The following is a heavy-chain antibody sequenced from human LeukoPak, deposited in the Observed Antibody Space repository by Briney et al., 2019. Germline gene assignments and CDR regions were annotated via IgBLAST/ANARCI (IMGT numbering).Heavy chain of an antibody. D-gene: IGHD2-15*01. CDR2: IFHSGST. CDR3: ARDWVVAPAAQFDY. J-gene: IGHJ4*02. CDR1: GYSLGTAYS. V-gene: IGHV4-38-2*02. Sequence: SETLSLTCSVSGYSLGTAYSWGWIRQPPGKGLEWIASIFHSGSTYYNPSLKSRVTISLDTSNNQFSLNLRSVTAADTAVYFCARDWVVAPAAQFDYWGRGTLVTVSS.